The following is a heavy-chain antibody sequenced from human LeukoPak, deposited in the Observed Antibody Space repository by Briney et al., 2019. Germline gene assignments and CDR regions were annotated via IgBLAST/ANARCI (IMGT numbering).Heavy chain of an antibody. V-gene: IGHV3-53*01. CDR3: ARGGGLDV. D-gene: IGHD3-16*01. CDR1: GFTVSGNH. J-gene: IGHJ6*02. CDR2: IYNTGTT. Sequence: GGSLRLSCAVSGFTVSGNHVTWVRQAPGEGLAWVSTIYNTGTTNYADSVKGRFTISRDNAKNSLYLQMSNLRAEDTAVYFCARGGGLDVWGQGATVTVSS.